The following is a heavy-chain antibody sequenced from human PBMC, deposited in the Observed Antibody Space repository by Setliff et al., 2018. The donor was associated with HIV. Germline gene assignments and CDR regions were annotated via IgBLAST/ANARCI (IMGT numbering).Heavy chain of an antibody. V-gene: IGHV3-73*01. CDR3: AKNLYRSGWSPLDY. CDR1: GFTFSGSP. CDR2: IKTEAEGYAT. D-gene: IGHD6-13*01. Sequence: PGESLKISCGASGFTFSGSPMHWVRQASGKGLEWVGRIKTEAEGYATAYAASVKGRFTISRDNSKNTLYLQMNSLRAEDTAVYYCAKNLYRSGWSPLDYWGQGTLVTVSS. J-gene: IGHJ4*02.